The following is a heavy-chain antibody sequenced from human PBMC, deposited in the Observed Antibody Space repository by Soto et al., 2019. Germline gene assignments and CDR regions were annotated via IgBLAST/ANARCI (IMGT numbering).Heavy chain of an antibody. D-gene: IGHD3-10*01. CDR2: INPNSGGT. V-gene: IGHV1-2*02. J-gene: IGHJ4*02. Sequence: GASVKVSCKASGYTFTDYYMHWVRQAPGQGLEWMGWINPNSGGTNYAQKFQGRSTITRDTSISTAYMELSRLRSDDTAVYYCARRTITMVRGVLAPFDYWGEGILVTVS. CDR3: ARRTITMVRGVLAPFDY. CDR1: GYTFTDYY.